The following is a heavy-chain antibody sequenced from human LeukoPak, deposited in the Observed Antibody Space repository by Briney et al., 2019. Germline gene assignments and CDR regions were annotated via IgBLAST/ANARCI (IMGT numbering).Heavy chain of an antibody. J-gene: IGHJ3*02. CDR3: ARVMDLDGAFDI. CDR2: IIPILGIA. D-gene: IGHD3/OR15-3a*01. V-gene: IGHV1-69*04. Sequence: EASVKVSCKASGGTFSSYAISWVRQAPGQGLEWMGRIIPILGIANYAQKFQGRVTITADKSTSTAYMELSSLRSEDTAVYYCARVMDLDGAFDIWGQGTMVTVSS. CDR1: GGTFSSYA.